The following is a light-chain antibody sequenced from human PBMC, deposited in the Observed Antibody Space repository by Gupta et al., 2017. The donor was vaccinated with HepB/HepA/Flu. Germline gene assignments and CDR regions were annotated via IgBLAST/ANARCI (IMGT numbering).Light chain of an antibody. CDR1: QSIGSS. CDR3: HQNRSLPLT. Sequence: EIVLTQPPDLQSVTPKEKVTITCRASQSIGSSLHWYQQKPDQSPKLLINYASQSTSGVPSRFSGSGSGTDFTLTINSLEPEDFAAYYCHQNRSLPLTFGGGTKVEIK. CDR2: YAS. J-gene: IGKJ4*02. V-gene: IGKV6D-21*02.